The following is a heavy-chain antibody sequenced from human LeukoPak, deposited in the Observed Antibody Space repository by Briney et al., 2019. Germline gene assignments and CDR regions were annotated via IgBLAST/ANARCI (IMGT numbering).Heavy chain of an antibody. CDR3: ARPLIRGTRFDY. Sequence: ASVKVSCKASGYTFTGYYIHWVRQAPGQGLEGMGWINPNSGETHSAQKFQGRVTMTRDTSISTAYMEVNSLRSDDTAVYYCARPLIRGTRFDYWGQGTLVTVSS. J-gene: IGHJ4*02. CDR2: INPNSGET. CDR1: GYTFTGYY. V-gene: IGHV1-2*02. D-gene: IGHD3-10*01.